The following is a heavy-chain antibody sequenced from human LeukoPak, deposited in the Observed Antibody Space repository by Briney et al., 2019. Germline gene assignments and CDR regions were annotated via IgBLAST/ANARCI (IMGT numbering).Heavy chain of an antibody. CDR2: IIPIFGTA. J-gene: IGHJ6*02. V-gene: IGHV1-69*05. Sequence: AASVKVSCKASGGTFSSYAISWVRQAPGQGLEWMGGIIPIFGTANYAQKFQGRVTITTDESTSTAYMELSSLRSEETAVYYCARGADIVSKGGMDVWGQGTTVTVS. D-gene: IGHD5/OR15-5a*01. CDR3: ARGADIVSKGGMDV. CDR1: GGTFSSYA.